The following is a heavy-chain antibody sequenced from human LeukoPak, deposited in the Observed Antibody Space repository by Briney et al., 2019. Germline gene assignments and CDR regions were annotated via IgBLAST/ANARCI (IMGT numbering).Heavy chain of an antibody. CDR3: AKMRQYQLLYGVDY. D-gene: IGHD2-2*02. CDR1: GFTFSSYA. Sequence: GGSLRLSCAASGFTFSSYAMSWVRQAPGKGLEWVSAISGSGGSTYYADSVKGRFTISRDNSKNTLYLQMNSLRAEDTAVYYCAKMRQYQLLYGVDYWGQGTPVTVSS. CDR2: ISGSGGST. V-gene: IGHV3-23*01. J-gene: IGHJ4*02.